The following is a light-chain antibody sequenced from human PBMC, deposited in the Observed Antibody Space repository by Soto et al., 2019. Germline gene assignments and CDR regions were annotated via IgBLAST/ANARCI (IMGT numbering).Light chain of an antibody. CDR1: QSISSW. J-gene: IGKJ1*01. CDR2: KAS. V-gene: IGKV1-5*03. CDR3: QQYNSYPWP. Sequence: DIQMTQSPSTLSASLGDRVTITCRASQSISSWLAWYQQKPGKAPKLLIYKASSLESGVPSRFSGSGSGTEFTLTISSLQPDDFATYYCQQYNSYPWPFGQGTKVDI.